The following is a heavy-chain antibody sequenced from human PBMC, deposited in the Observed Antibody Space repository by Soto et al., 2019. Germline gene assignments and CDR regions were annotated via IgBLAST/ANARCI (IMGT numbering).Heavy chain of an antibody. D-gene: IGHD1-20*01. CDR2: ISAYNGNT. V-gene: IGHV1-18*01. CDR3: ARGALNWTNPADGMDV. Sequence: ASVKVSCKASGYTFTSYGISWVRQAPGQGLEWMGWISAYNGNTNYAQKLQGRVTMTTDTSTSTAYMELRSLRSDDTAVYYCARGALNWTNPADGMDVWGQGTTVTVSS. J-gene: IGHJ6*02. CDR1: GYTFTSYG.